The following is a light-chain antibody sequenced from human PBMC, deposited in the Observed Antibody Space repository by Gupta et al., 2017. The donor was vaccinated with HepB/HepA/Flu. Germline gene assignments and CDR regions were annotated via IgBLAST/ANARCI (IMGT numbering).Light chain of an antibody. Sequence: QSALTQPRSVSGSPGQAVTISCTGTSSDVGGYNFPAWYQQHPGKAPKLMIYDVTKRPSGVPDRFSGSKSGHTASLTISGLQAEDEADYYCCSYAGSYTFIFGGGTKLTVL. CDR3: CSYAGSYTFI. J-gene: IGLJ2*01. CDR2: DVT. V-gene: IGLV2-11*01. CDR1: SSDVGGYNF.